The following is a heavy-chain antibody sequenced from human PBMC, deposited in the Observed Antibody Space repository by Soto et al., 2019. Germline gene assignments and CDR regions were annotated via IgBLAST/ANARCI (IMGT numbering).Heavy chain of an antibody. V-gene: IGHV3-23*01. D-gene: IGHD3-16*02. CDR3: ASPNRGYPDDYYYYYMDV. CDR2: ISGSGGST. Sequence: EVQLLESGGGLVQPGGSLRLSCAASGFTFSSYAMSWVRQAPGKGLEWVSAISGSGGSTYYADSVKGRFTISRDNSNNTLYLQINSLRAEDTAVYYCASPNRGYPDDYYYYYMDVWGKGTTVTVSS. CDR1: GFTFSSYA. J-gene: IGHJ6*03.